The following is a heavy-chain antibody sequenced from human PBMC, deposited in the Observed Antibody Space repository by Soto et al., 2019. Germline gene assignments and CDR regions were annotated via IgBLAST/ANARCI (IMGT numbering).Heavy chain of an antibody. CDR2: ISAYNGNT. CDR1: GYTFTSYG. CDR3: ARVCSGGSCYSRLFDY. Sequence: QVQLVQCGAEVKKPGASVKVSCKASGYTFTSYGISWVRQAPGQVLEWMGWISAYNGNTNHAQKLQGRVSMTTDTSTRTADMELGSLRSDDTAVYYCARVCSGGSCYSRLFDYWGQGTLVPVPS. V-gene: IGHV1-18*01. J-gene: IGHJ4*02. D-gene: IGHD2-15*01.